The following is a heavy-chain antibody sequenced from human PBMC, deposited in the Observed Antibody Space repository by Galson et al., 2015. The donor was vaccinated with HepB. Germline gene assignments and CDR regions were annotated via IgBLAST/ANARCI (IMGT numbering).Heavy chain of an antibody. CDR1: GFTFTTHS. CDR2: ISSGSSTI. J-gene: IGHJ6*02. Sequence: SLRLSCAASGFTFTTHSMNWVRQAPGKGLEWISYISSGSSTISYADSVKGRFTISRDNAKNSLYLQMNSLRDGDTAVYYCARLDYYYYGMDVWGQGTTVTVSS. V-gene: IGHV3-48*02. CDR3: ARLDYYYYGMDV.